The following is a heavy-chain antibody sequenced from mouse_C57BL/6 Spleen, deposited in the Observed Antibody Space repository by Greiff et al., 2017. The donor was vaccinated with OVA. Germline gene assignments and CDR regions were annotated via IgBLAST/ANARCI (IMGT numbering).Heavy chain of an antibody. CDR3: ARYYGHYSMDY. CDR2: IYPGDGDT. J-gene: IGHJ4*01. V-gene: IGHV1-82*01. CDR1: GYAFSSSW. D-gene: IGHD1-2*01. Sequence: VKLQESGPELVKPGASVKISCKASGYAFSSSWMNWVKQRPGKGLEWIGRIYPGDGDTNYNGKFKGKATLTADKSSSTAYMLLRSLTSEDSAVYFCARYYGHYSMDYWGQGTSVTVSS.